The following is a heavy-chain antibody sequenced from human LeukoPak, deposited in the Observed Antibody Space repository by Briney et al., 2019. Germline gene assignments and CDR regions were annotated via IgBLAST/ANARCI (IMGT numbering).Heavy chain of an antibody. CDR1: GFTFSSYA. CDR2: ISGSGGNT. CDR3: AASRATQWLVRPFDY. Sequence: PGGSLRLSCAASGFTFSSYAMSWVRQAPGKGLEWVSAISGSGGNTYYADSVKGRFTISRDNSKNTLYLQMNSLRAEDAAVYYCAASRATQWLVRPFDYWGQGTLVTVSS. V-gene: IGHV3-23*01. D-gene: IGHD6-19*01. J-gene: IGHJ4*02.